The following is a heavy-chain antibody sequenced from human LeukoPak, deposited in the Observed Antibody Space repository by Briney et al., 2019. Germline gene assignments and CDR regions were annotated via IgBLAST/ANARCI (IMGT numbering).Heavy chain of an antibody. Sequence: ASVKVSCKASGNTFIGYWIHWVRQAPGQGLEWMGAINPRGDATIGAQKFQGRVTTTRDTSTSAVYIELSSLRSEDTAVYYCAREGQQLKHFDYWGQGTLVTVSS. CDR2: INPRGDAT. CDR3: AREGQQLKHFDY. CDR1: GNTFIGYW. J-gene: IGHJ4*02. V-gene: IGHV1-46*01. D-gene: IGHD1-1*01.